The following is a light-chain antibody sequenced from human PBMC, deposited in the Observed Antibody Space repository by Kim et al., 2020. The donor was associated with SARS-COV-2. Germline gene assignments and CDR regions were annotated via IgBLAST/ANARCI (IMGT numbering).Light chain of an antibody. Sequence: PGERATLSCRASQSVSSYLAWYQQKPGQAPRLLIYDAFTRATGIPARFSGSGSGTDFTLTISSLEPEDFAVYYCQQRSNWPPATFGQGTKV. V-gene: IGKV3-11*01. CDR3: QQRSNWPPAT. CDR1: QSVSSY. J-gene: IGKJ1*01. CDR2: DAF.